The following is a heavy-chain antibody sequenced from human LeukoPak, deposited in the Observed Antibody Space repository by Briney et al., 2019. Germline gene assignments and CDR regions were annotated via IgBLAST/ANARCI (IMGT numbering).Heavy chain of an antibody. CDR1: GFAFSTYS. CDR3: ARVRAGGRKMNAFDI. Sequence: GGSLRLTCAASGFAFSTYSMVWVRQAPGKGLEWVSSLSSRSTYIYYADSVRGRFPISRDNTKNSLYLQMNSLRAEDTAVYYCARVRAGGRKMNAFDIWGRGTMVTVSS. V-gene: IGHV3-21*01. CDR2: LSSRSTYI. D-gene: IGHD1-14*01. J-gene: IGHJ3*02.